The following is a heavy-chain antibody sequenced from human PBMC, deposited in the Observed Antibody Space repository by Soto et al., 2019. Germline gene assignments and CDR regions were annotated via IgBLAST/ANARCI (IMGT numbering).Heavy chain of an antibody. V-gene: IGHV4-34*01. Sequence: SETLSLTCAVYGGSFCGYYWTWIRQPPGTGLEWIGEINHSGSTNYNPSLKSRVTISVDTSKNQFSLKLTSVTAADTAVYYCARLRMTTLLDYWGQGTLVTVS. D-gene: IGHD4-17*01. CDR1: GGSFCGYY. CDR3: ARLRMTTLLDY. CDR2: INHSGST. J-gene: IGHJ4*02.